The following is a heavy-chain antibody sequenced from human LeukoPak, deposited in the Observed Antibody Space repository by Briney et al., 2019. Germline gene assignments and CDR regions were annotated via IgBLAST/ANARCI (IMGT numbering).Heavy chain of an antibody. Sequence: GGSLRLSCAASGFTFSSYGMHWVRQAPGKGLEWVAVISYDGSNKYYADSVKGRFTISRDNSKNTLYLQMNSLRAEDTAVYYCAGHSSSLDYWGQGTLVTVSS. J-gene: IGHJ4*02. CDR3: AGHSSSLDY. V-gene: IGHV3-30*03. CDR1: GFTFSSYG. D-gene: IGHD6-6*01. CDR2: ISYDGSNK.